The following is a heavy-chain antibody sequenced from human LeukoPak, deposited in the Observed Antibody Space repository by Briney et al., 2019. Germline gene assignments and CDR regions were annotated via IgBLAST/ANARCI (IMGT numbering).Heavy chain of an antibody. Sequence: GGSLRLSCVASRFTFSSYAMSWVRQAPGKGLEWVSAISGSGGSTYYADSVKGRFTISRDNSKNTLYLQMNSLRAEDTAVYYCATYDFWSGYRDYWGQGTLVTVSS. CDR1: RFTFSSYA. D-gene: IGHD3-3*01. V-gene: IGHV3-23*01. J-gene: IGHJ4*02. CDR3: ATYDFWSGYRDY. CDR2: ISGSGGST.